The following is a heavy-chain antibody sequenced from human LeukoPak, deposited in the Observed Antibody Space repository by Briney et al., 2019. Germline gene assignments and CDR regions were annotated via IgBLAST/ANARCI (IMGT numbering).Heavy chain of an antibody. D-gene: IGHD4-17*01. J-gene: IGHJ4*02. Sequence: GESLKISCKGSGYDFTSYWIGWVRQMPGKGLEWMGIIYPGDSDTRYSPSIQGQVTISADKSITTAYLQWNSLRASDTAMYYCARALRTGQGDYVPVLWGQGTLVIVSS. CDR1: GYDFTSYW. CDR3: ARALRTGQGDYVPVL. CDR2: IYPGDSDT. V-gene: IGHV5-51*01.